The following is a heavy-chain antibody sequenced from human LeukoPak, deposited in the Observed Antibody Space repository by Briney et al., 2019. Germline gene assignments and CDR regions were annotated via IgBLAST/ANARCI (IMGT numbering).Heavy chain of an antibody. CDR2: ISGSGGST. V-gene: IGHV3-23*01. D-gene: IGHD3-10*01. Sequence: GGSLRLSCAASGFSFSMYAMSWVRQAPGKGLEWVPGISGSGGSTYYADSVKGRFTISRDNSKNTVYLQMSSLRVEDTAAYSCARGGLGALFDPWGQGTLVTVSP. J-gene: IGHJ5*02. CDR3: ARGGLGALFDP. CDR1: GFSFSMYA.